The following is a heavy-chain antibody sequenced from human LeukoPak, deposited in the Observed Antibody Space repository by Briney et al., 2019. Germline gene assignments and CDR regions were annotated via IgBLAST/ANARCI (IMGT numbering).Heavy chain of an antibody. CDR1: GFTFSSYW. CDR3: ARLPRKYYFDY. V-gene: IGHV3-7*01. CDR2: IKQDGSEK. J-gene: IGHJ4*02. Sequence: GGSLRLACAASGFTFSSYWMSWVRQAPGKGLEWVANIKQDGSEKYYVDSVKGRFTISRDNAKNSLYLQMNSLRAEDTAVYYCARLPRKYYFDYWGQGTLVTVSS.